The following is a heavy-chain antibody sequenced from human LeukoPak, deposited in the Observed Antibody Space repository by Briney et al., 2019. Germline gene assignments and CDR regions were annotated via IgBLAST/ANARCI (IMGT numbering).Heavy chain of an antibody. CDR2: INHSGST. D-gene: IGHD2-8*01. CDR3: ASRSIVLIGKPFDY. CDR1: GGSISSYY. V-gene: IGHV4-34*01. J-gene: IGHJ4*02. Sequence: ASETLSLTCTVSGGSISSYYWSWIRQPPGKGLEWIGEINHSGSTNYNPSLKSRVTISVDTSKNQFSLKLSSVTAADTAVYYCASRSIVLIGKPFDYWGQGTLVTVSS.